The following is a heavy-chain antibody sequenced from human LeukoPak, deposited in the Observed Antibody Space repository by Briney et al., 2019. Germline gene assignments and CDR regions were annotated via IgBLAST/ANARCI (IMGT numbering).Heavy chain of an antibody. CDR3: ARGRYSSSWYVDY. Sequence: ASVKVSCKASGGTFSSYAISWVRQAPGQGLEWMGGIIPIFGTANYAQKFQGRVTITADKSTSTAYMELSSPRSEDTAVYYCARGRYSSSWYVDYWGQGTLVTVSS. D-gene: IGHD6-13*01. CDR2: IIPIFGTA. V-gene: IGHV1-69*06. J-gene: IGHJ4*02. CDR1: GGTFSSYA.